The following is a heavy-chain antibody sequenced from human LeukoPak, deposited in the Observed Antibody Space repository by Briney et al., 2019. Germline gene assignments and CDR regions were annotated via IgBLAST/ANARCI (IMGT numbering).Heavy chain of an antibody. CDR2: MNPNSGNT. CDR1: GYTFTSYD. J-gene: IGHJ4*02. D-gene: IGHD1-1*01. Sequence: GASVKASCKASGYTFTSYDINWVRQATGQGLEWMGWMNPNSGNTGYAQKFQGRVTMTRNTSISTAYMELSSLISEDTAVYYCAVGGATGTTGDYFDYWGQGTLVTVSS. V-gene: IGHV1-8*01. CDR3: AVGGATGTTGDYFDY.